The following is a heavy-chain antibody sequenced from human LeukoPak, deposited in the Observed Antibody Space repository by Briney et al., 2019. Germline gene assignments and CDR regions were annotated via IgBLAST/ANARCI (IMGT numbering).Heavy chain of an antibody. J-gene: IGHJ4*02. D-gene: IGHD5-24*01. V-gene: IGHV3-23*01. CDR1: GFTFSSYA. Sequence: GGSLRPSCAASGFTFSSYAMSWVRQAPGKGLEWVSAISGSGGSTYYADSVKGRFTISRDNSKNTLYLQMNSLRAEDTAVYYCARERWLPRTRFDYWGQGTLVTVSS. CDR2: ISGSGGST. CDR3: ARERWLPRTRFDY.